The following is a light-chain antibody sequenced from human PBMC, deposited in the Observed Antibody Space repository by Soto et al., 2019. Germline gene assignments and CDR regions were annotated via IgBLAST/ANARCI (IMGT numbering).Light chain of an antibody. Sequence: QSVLTQPPSVSGAPGQTVTISCTGSSSNIGAGYDVHWYQHLPGTAPKLLIFENNSRPSGVPDRFSGSKSGTSASLAITGLQTEDEAHYYCQSYDRGLSASVFGGGTKVTVL. CDR3: QSYDRGLSASV. CDR1: SSNIGAGYD. CDR2: ENN. J-gene: IGLJ2*01. V-gene: IGLV1-40*01.